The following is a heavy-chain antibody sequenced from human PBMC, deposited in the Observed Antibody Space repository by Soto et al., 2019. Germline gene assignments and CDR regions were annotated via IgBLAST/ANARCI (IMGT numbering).Heavy chain of an antibody. Sequence: SETLSLTCTVSGGSISSYYWSWIRQPPGKGLEWIGYIYYSGSTSYNPSLKSRVTISVDTSKNQFSLKLSSVTAADTAVYYCALYRGWHPGYYDSSGIFDRAVFDHWGQGTMVTVS. D-gene: IGHD3-22*01. CDR2: IYYSGST. V-gene: IGHV4-59*01. J-gene: IGHJ5*02. CDR3: ALYRGWHPGYYDSSGIFDRAVFDH. CDR1: GGSISSYY.